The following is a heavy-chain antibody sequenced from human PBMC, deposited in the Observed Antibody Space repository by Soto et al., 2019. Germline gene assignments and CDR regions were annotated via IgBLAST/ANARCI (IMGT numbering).Heavy chain of an antibody. J-gene: IGHJ6*02. CDR2: ISSSSSYI. CDR3: ARALERVVPAAMFLRDHYYGMDV. D-gene: IGHD2-2*01. Sequence: EVQLVESGGGLVKPGGSLRLSCAASGFTFSSYSMNWVRQAPGKGLEWVSSISSSSSYIYYADSVKGRFTISRDNAKNSLYLPMNSLRAEDTAVYYCARALERVVPAAMFLRDHYYGMDVWGQGTTVTVAS. CDR1: GFTFSSYS. V-gene: IGHV3-21*01.